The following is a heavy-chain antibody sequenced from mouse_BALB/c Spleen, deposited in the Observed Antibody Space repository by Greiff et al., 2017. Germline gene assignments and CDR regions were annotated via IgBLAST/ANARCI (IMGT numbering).Heavy chain of an antibody. J-gene: IGHJ4*01. CDR3: ARTDYDYHYYAMDY. CDR2: IWSGGST. V-gene: IGHV2-2*02. CDR1: GFSLTSYG. D-gene: IGHD2-4*01. Sequence: VQGVESGPGLVQPSQSLSITCTVSGFSLTSYGVHWVRQSPGKGLEWLGVIWSGGSTDYNAAFISRLSISKDNSKSQVFFKMNSLQANDTAIYYCARTDYDYHYYAMDYWGQGTSVTVSS.